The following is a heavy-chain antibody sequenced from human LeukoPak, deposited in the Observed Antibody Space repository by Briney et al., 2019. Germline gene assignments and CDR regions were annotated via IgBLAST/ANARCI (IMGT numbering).Heavy chain of an antibody. D-gene: IGHD2-21*02. Sequence: GESLRLSCAASGFTFTTYWMSWVRQAPGKGLEWVSAISGSGGSTYYADSVKGRFTISRDNSKNTLYLQMNSLRAEDTAVYYCAKSHHVTAIDYWGQGTLVTASS. J-gene: IGHJ4*02. CDR1: GFTFTTYW. CDR2: ISGSGGST. V-gene: IGHV3-23*01. CDR3: AKSHHVTAIDY.